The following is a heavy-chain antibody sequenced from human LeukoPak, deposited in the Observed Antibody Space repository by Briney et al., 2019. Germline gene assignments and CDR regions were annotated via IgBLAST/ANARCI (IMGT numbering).Heavy chain of an antibody. V-gene: IGHV3-23*01. CDR2: ISGSGGST. CDR3: AKDSIRGVVITVLDY. CDR1: GFTFSSYA. Sequence: GGSLRLSCAASGFTFSSYAMSWVRQAPGKGLEWVSAISGSGGSTYYADSVKGRFTISRDNSKNTLYLQMNSLRAEDTAVYYCAKDSIRGVVITVLDYRGQGTLVTVSS. D-gene: IGHD3-22*01. J-gene: IGHJ4*02.